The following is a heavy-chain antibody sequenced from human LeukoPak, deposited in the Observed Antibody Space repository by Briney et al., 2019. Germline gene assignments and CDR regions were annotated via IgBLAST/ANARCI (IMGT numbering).Heavy chain of an antibody. J-gene: IGHJ4*02. CDR3: ANIKNDY. V-gene: IGHV3-23*01. Sequence: GGSLRLSCAASGFTFSSFAMSWVRQAPGKGLEWVSSISGSGSRSYYADSVKGRFTISRDNSKNTLYLQMSSLRAEDTAVYYCANIKNDYWGQGTLVTVSS. D-gene: IGHD1-14*01. CDR2: ISGSGSRS. CDR1: GFTFSSFA.